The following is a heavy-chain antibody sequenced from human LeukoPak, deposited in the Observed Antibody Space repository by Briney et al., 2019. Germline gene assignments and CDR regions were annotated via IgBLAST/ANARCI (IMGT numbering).Heavy chain of an antibody. CDR2: IIPIFGTA. J-gene: IGHJ4*02. Sequence: SVKVSCKASGGTFSSYAISWVRQAPGQGLEWMGGIIPIFGTANYAQKFQGRVTITADESTSTAYMELSSLRSEDTAVYYCARGGSPLTDYYGSGSYYKSPPDYWGQGTLVTVSS. D-gene: IGHD3-10*01. CDR1: GGTFSSYA. CDR3: ARGGSPLTDYYGSGSYYKSPPDY. V-gene: IGHV1-69*13.